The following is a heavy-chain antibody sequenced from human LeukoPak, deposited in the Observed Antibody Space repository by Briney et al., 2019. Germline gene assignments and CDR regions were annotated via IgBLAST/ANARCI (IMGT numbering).Heavy chain of an antibody. CDR2: IRSKAYGGTT. V-gene: IGHV3-49*03. CDR1: GFTFGDYA. J-gene: IGHJ5*02. Sequence: GGSLRLSCTASGFTFGDYAMSWFRQAPGKGLEWVGFIRSKAYGGTTEYAASVKGRFTISRDDSKSIAYLQMNSLKTEDTAVYYCTRGASYYYGSGSYGGHNWFDPWGQGTLVTVSS. D-gene: IGHD3-10*01. CDR3: TRGASYYYGSGSYGGHNWFDP.